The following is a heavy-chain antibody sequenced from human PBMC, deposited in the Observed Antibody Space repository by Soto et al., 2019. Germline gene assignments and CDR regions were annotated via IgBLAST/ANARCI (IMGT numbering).Heavy chain of an antibody. Sequence: SETLSLTCTVSGGSISSSSYYWGWIRQPPGKGLEWIGYISYSGSTNYNPSLKSRVTISLDTSKNQFSLKLSSVTAADTAVYYCARDKITGLFDYWGQGTLVTVSS. D-gene: IGHD2-8*02. J-gene: IGHJ4*02. CDR2: ISYSGST. CDR1: GGSISSSSYY. V-gene: IGHV4-61*01. CDR3: ARDKITGLFDY.